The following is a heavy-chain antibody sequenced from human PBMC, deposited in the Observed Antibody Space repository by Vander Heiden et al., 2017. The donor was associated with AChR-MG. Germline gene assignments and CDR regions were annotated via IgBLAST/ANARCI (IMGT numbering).Heavy chain of an antibody. CDR1: GGSISSYY. V-gene: IGHV4-4*07. CDR2: IYTSGST. CDR3: ARDLWPGGVTAITAFDI. D-gene: IGHD2-21*02. Sequence: QVQLQESGPGLVKPSETLSLTCTVSGGSISSYYWSWIRQPAGKGLEWIGRIYTSGSTNYNPSLKSRVTMSVDTSKNQFSLKLSSVTAADPAVYYCARDLWPGGVTAITAFDIWGQVTMVTVSS. J-gene: IGHJ3*02.